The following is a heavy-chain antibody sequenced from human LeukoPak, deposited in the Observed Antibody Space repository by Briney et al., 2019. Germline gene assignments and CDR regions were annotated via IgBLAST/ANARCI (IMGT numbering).Heavy chain of an antibody. CDR3: AKDRMVRGVIITSFDY. V-gene: IGHV3-23*01. CDR2: ISGSGGST. D-gene: IGHD3-10*01. CDR1: GFTFSSYA. Sequence: GGSLRLSCAASGFTFSSYAMSWVRQAPGKGLEWVSAISGSGGSTYYADSVKGRFTISRDNSKNQLYLQMNSLRAEDTAVYYCAKDRMVRGVIITSFDYWGQGTLVTVSS. J-gene: IGHJ4*02.